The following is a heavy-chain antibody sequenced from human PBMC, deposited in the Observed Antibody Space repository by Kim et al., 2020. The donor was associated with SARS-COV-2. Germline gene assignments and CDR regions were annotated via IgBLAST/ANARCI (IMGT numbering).Heavy chain of an antibody. CDR1: GGSISSGDYY. D-gene: IGHD3-3*01. CDR3: ARGQTEPYDFWSGYQRVAYYDYMDV. V-gene: IGHV4-30-4*01. CDR2: IYYSGST. Sequence: SETLSLTCTVSGGSISSGDYYWSWIRQPPGKGLEWIGYIYYSGSTYYNPSLKSRVTISVDTSKNQFSLKLSSVTAADTAVYYCARGQTEPYDFWSGYQRVAYYDYMDVWGKGTTVTVSS. J-gene: IGHJ6*03.